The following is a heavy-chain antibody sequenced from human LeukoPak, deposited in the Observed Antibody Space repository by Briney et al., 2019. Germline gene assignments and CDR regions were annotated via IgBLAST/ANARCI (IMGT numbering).Heavy chain of an antibody. CDR3: ARGIFGVLRSFDY. CDR1: GGSISSYY. Sequence: PSETLSLTCTVSGGSISSYYWSWIRQPPGKGLEWIGYIYYSGSTNYNPSLKSRVTISVDTSKNQFSLKLRSVTAADTAVYYCARGIFGVLRSFDYWGQGTLDTVSS. CDR2: IYYSGST. J-gene: IGHJ4*02. V-gene: IGHV4-59*01. D-gene: IGHD3-3*01.